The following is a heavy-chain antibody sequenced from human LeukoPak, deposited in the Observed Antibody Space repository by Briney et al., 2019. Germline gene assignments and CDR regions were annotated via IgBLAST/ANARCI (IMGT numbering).Heavy chain of an antibody. V-gene: IGHV3-23*01. Sequence: PGGSLRLSCAASGFSFSRYAMSWVRQAPGKGLEWVSTLSGSGDRTYYADSVEGRFSISRDNSKNTLYLQMNSLRAEDTAVYYCAKDHVGAVLDYWGQGTLVTVSS. CDR1: GFSFSRYA. CDR2: LSGSGDRT. CDR3: AKDHVGAVLDY. D-gene: IGHD1-26*01. J-gene: IGHJ4*02.